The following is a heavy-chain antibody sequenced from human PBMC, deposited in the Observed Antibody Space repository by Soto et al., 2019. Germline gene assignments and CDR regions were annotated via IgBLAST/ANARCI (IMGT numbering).Heavy chain of an antibody. V-gene: IGHV1-3*01. D-gene: IGHD6-19*01. CDR2: INAGNGNT. Sequence: ASVKVSCKAVGYAFTSYPIHCVLLAPGQRLEWMGWINAGNGNTKYSQKFQGRVTITRDTSASTAYMELSSLRSEDTAVYYCASGISGWHGVFDLLVKGNLVTVS. CDR3: ASGISGWHGVFDL. J-gene: IGHJ5*02. CDR1: GYAFTSYP.